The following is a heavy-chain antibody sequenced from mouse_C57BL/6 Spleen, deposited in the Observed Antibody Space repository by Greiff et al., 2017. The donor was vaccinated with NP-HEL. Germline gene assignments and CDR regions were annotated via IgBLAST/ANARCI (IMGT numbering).Heavy chain of an antibody. CDR1: GYSITSGYD. J-gene: IGHJ3*01. CDR2: ISYSGST. CDR3: ARAGYDGWFAY. D-gene: IGHD2-2*01. Sequence: VQLQQSGPGMVKPSQSLSLTCTVTGYSITSGYDWHWIRHFPGNKLEWMGYISYSGSTNYNPSLKSRISITHDTSKNHFFLKLNSVTTEDTATYYCARAGYDGWFAYWGQGTLVTVSA. V-gene: IGHV3-1*01.